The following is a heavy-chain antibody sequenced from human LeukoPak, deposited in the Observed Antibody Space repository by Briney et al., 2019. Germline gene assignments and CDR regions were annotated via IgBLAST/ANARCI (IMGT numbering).Heavy chain of an antibody. CDR2: IYYSGST. J-gene: IGHJ4*02. D-gene: IGHD4-17*01. V-gene: IGHV4-4*02. CDR3: ARHAPYGDYYFDY. CDR1: GGSISSSNW. Sequence: SGTLSLTCAVSGGSISSSNWWSWVRQPPGKGLEWIGSIYYSGSTYYNPSLKSRVTISVDTSKNQFSLKLSSVTAADTAVYYCARHAPYGDYYFDYWGQGTLVTVSS.